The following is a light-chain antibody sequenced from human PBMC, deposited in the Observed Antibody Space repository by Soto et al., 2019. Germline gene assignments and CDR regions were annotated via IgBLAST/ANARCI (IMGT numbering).Light chain of an antibody. V-gene: IGLV1-40*01. CDR1: SSNIGAGYV. Sequence: QSVLTQPPSVSGAPGQRVTISCTGSSSNIGAGYVVHWYQQLPGTAPKLLIYGNSNRPSGVPDRFSGSKSGTSASLAITGLQAEDEADYYCQSYDSILSGSWVFGGGTKRTVL. CDR3: QSYDSILSGSWV. J-gene: IGLJ3*02. CDR2: GNS.